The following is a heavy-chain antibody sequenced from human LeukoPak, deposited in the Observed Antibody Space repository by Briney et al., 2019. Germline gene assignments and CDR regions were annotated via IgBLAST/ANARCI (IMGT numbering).Heavy chain of an antibody. CDR3: ARDPTGILTLVT. CDR1: GFTFSTYS. J-gene: IGHJ4*02. CDR2: ITPTGGTI. D-gene: IGHD1-14*01. Sequence: GGSLRQTFAASGFTFSTYSMYWVRQAPGKGLEWISYITPTGGTIHYADSVKGRFTISRDNAKRSLYLQMDSLRAEDTAVYHCARDPTGILTLVTWGQGALGRVSS. V-gene: IGHV3-48*01.